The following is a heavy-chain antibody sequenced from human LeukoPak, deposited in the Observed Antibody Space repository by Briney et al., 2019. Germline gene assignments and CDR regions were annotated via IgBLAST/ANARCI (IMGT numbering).Heavy chain of an antibody. CDR1: GYTFTSYG. J-gene: IGHJ4*02. CDR2: ISAYNGNT. CDR3: XXXXXXXXXVAGIRPFDY. Sequence: ASVKVSCKASGYTFTSYGISWVRQAPGQGLEWMGWISAYNGNTNYAQKLQGRVTMTTDTSTSTAYMELRSLGSDDTAVYYCXXXXXXXXXVAGIRPFDYWGQGTLVTVSS. V-gene: IGHV1-18*01. D-gene: IGHD2-15*01.